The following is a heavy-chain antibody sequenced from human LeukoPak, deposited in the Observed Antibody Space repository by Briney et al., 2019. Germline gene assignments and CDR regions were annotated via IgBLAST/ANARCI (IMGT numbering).Heavy chain of an antibody. V-gene: IGHV3-23*01. D-gene: IGHD3-10*01. J-gene: IGHJ4*02. CDR3: AKLFVAY. Sequence: GGSLRLSCAASGFTFSNYAMTWVRQAPGKGLEWVSTISDSGVGTYYADSVKGRFTISRDNSKNTLYLQMNSLRAEDTAVYYCAKLFVAYWGQGTLVTVSS. CDR2: ISDSGVGT. CDR1: GFTFSNYA.